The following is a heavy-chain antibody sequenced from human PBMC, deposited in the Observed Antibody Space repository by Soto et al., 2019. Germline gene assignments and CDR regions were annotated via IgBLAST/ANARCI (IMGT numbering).Heavy chain of an antibody. Sequence: EVQLLESGGGLVQPGGSLRVSCAASGFTFSSYAMSWVRQAPGKGLEWVSTISGSGVSTSYADSVKGRFTISRDNSKNTLYLQMNSLRAEDTAVYYCAKGDGYDIPAYWGQGTLVTVSS. D-gene: IGHD3-9*01. CDR2: ISGSGVST. CDR1: GFTFSSYA. J-gene: IGHJ4*02. CDR3: AKGDGYDIPAY. V-gene: IGHV3-23*01.